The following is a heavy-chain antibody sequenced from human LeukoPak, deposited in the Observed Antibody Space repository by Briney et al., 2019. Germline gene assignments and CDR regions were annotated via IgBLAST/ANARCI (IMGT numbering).Heavy chain of an antibody. V-gene: IGHV3-30*18. J-gene: IGHJ4*02. CDR3: AKDKWQHWYFDY. CDR1: GFTFSSYG. D-gene: IGHD5-12*01. Sequence: PGGSLRLSCAASGFTFSSYGMHWVRQAPGKGLEWVAVISYDGSNKYYADSVKGRFTISRDNSKNTLYLQMNSPRAEDTAVYYCAKDKWQHWYFDYWGQGTLVTVSS. CDR2: ISYDGSNK.